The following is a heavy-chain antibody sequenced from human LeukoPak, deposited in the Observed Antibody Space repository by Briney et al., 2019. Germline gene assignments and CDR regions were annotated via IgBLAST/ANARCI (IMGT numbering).Heavy chain of an antibody. D-gene: IGHD3-9*01. J-gene: IGHJ4*02. V-gene: IGHV3-23*01. CDR3: AKDGLYFDGSTHIYYFDS. CDR2: ITYNGAAT. Sequence: TGGSLRLSCAASGFSFGGYAMTWVRQAPGKGLEWVPSITYNGAATYYLDSVKARFTISRDNSRSTLYLQMDSLTAEDTALYYCAKDGLYFDGSTHIYYFDSWGQGTLVAVSS. CDR1: GFSFGGYA.